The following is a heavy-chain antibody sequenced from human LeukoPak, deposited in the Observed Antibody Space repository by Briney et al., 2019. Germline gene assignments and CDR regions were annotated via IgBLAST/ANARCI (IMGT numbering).Heavy chain of an antibody. CDR3: ARASITMVRGVPGWFDP. J-gene: IGHJ5*02. CDR2: IYYSGST. V-gene: IGHV4-59*08. D-gene: IGHD3-10*01. CDR1: GGSTSSYY. Sequence: SETLSLTCTVSGGSTSSYYWSWIRQPPGKGLEWIGYIYYSGSTNYNPSLKSRVTISVDTSENQFSLKLSPVTAADTAVYYCARASITMVRGVPGWFDPWGQGTLVTVSS.